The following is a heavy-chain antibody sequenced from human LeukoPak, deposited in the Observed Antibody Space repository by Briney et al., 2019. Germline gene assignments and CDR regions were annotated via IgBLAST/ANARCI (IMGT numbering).Heavy chain of an antibody. Sequence: PGGSLRLSCTASGFTFSDCYMSWIRQAPGKGLEWVSYITNRGTYTNYADSVEGRFTISRDNAKNSLFLQMNNLGAEDTAVYYCAVALSGSYVYYHTMDVWGQGTTVTVSS. V-gene: IGHV3-11*06. CDR3: AVALSGSYVYYHTMDV. J-gene: IGHJ6*02. D-gene: IGHD3-10*01. CDR2: ITNRGTYT. CDR1: GFTFSDCY.